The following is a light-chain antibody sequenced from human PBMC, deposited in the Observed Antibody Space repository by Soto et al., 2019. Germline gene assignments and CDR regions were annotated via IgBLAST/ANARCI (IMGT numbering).Light chain of an antibody. CDR1: SSDDGGYNF. V-gene: IGLV2-11*01. CDR2: DVS. CDR3: SSYAGNYIHYV. Sequence: QSALTQPRSVSGSPGQSVTVSCTGTSSDDGGYNFVSWYQQHPGKAPKLVIYDVSRRPSGVPDRFSGSKSGNTASLTISGLQAEDEADYYCSSYAGNYIHYVFGTGTKLTVL. J-gene: IGLJ1*01.